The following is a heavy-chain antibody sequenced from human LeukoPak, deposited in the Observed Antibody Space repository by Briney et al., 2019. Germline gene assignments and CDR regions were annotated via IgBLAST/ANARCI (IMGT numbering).Heavy chain of an antibody. CDR2: IWYDGGNK. CDR1: GFTFSSYG. J-gene: IGHJ5*02. CDR3: ARDPVTGIAAAGTVNWFDP. Sequence: TGGSLRLSCAASGFTFSSYGMHWARQAPGKGLEWVAVIWYDGGNKYYADSVKGRFTISRDNSKNTLYLQMNSLRAEDTAVYYCARDPVTGIAAAGTVNWFDPWGQGTLVTVSS. V-gene: IGHV3-33*01. D-gene: IGHD6-13*01.